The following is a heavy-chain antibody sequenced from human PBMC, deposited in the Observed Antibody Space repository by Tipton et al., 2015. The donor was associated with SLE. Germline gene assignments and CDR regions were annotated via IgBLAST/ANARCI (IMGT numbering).Heavy chain of an antibody. J-gene: IGHJ5*02. CDR1: GGSINSYNW. D-gene: IGHD3-3*01. V-gene: IGHV4-4*02. Sequence: TLSLTCAVSGGSINSYNWWTWVRQPPGKGLEWIGEIYHSGTTNYNPSLKSRITISLDKSNNHFSLRLSSLTAADTAVYYCARGSPFMEWERNWFDPWGQGTLVTVSS. CDR3: ARGSPFMEWERNWFDP. CDR2: IYHSGTT.